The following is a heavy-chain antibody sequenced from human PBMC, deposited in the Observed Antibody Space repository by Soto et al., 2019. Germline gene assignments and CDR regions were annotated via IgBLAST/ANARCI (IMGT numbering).Heavy chain of an antibody. V-gene: IGHV1-69*06. J-gene: IGHJ6*02. CDR3: GRAGDYGDFYCGMDV. Sequence: QVQLVQSGAEVKKPGSSVKVSCKASGGTFSSYAISWVRQAPGQGLEWMGGIIPIFGTANYAQKFQGRVTITADKSTSTAYMELSSRSSEETDVYYCGRAGDYGDFYCGMDVWGQGTTVTVSS. CDR1: GGTFSSYA. CDR2: IIPIFGTA. D-gene: IGHD3-16*01.